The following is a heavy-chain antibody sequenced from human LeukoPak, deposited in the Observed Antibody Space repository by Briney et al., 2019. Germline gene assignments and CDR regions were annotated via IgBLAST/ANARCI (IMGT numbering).Heavy chain of an antibody. V-gene: IGHV3-21*04. CDR3: AKDRVGAILYFDY. CDR2: ISSSGSYI. D-gene: IGHD1-26*01. CDR1: RFTFSSYS. Sequence: GGSLRLSCAASRFTFSSYSMNWVCQAPGKGLEWVSSISSSGSYIYHADSVKGRFTISRDNSKNTLYLQMSSLRAEDTAVYYCAKDRVGAILYFDYWGQGTLVTVSS. J-gene: IGHJ4*02.